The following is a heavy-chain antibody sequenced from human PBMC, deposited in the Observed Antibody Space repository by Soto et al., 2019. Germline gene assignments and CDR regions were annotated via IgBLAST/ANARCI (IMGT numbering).Heavy chain of an antibody. J-gene: IGHJ5*02. CDR2: ISGSGGST. D-gene: IGHD2-15*01. Sequence: EVQLLESGGGLVQPGGSLRLSCAASGFTFSSYVMSWVRQAPGKGLEWVSGISGSGGSTYYADSVKGRFTISRDNSKNTLYLQMNSLRVEDTAVYYCAKSGGSTMNLWFDPWGQGTLVTVSS. CDR1: GFTFSSYV. CDR3: AKSGGSTMNLWFDP. V-gene: IGHV3-23*01.